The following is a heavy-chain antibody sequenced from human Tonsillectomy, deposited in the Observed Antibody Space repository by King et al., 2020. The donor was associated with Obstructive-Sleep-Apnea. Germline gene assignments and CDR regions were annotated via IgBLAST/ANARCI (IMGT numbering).Heavy chain of an antibody. D-gene: IGHD4-17*01. CDR1: GITFSNGW. V-gene: IGHV3-15*02. CDR2: VISRTSCGTS. CDR3: TTLHDYGDHY. Sequence: VQLVESGGAFVKPGWSLRLSWATSGITFSNGWMSWVRQAPGEGLECVVGVISRTSCGTSDYAAPVKGRFAISRDDSETKLYLQMNSLKTEDTATYYCTTLHDYGDHYWGQGTLVTVSS. J-gene: IGHJ4*02.